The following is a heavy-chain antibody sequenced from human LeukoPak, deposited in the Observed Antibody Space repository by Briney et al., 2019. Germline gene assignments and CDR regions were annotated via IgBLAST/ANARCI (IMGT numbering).Heavy chain of an antibody. Sequence: GASVKVSCKASGGTFSSYAISWVRQAPGQGLEWMGRIIPILGIANYAQKFQGRVTITADKSTSTAYMELSSLRSEDTAVYYCASITMVRGPTPPYYYYGMDVWGQGTTVTVSS. CDR2: IIPILGIA. CDR1: GGTFSSYA. CDR3: ASITMVRGPTPPYYYYGMDV. V-gene: IGHV1-69*04. D-gene: IGHD3-10*01. J-gene: IGHJ6*02.